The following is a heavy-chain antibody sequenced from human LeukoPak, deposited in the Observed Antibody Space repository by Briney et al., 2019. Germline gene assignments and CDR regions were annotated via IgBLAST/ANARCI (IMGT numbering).Heavy chain of an antibody. J-gene: IGHJ4*02. CDR3: ARAHSSGWYMD. Sequence: ASVKVSCKASGYPFTRYGISWVRQAPGQGLEWMGIINPSGGSTSYAQKFQGRVTMTRDTSTSTVYMELSSLRSEDTAVYYCARAHSSGWYMDWGQGTLVTVSS. CDR2: INPSGGST. CDR1: GYPFTRYG. V-gene: IGHV1-46*01. D-gene: IGHD6-19*01.